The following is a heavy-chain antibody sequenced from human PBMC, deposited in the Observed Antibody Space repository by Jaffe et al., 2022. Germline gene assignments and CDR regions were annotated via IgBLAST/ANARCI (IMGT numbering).Heavy chain of an antibody. J-gene: IGHJ6*03. CDR2: IKQDGSEK. CDR1: GFTFSSYW. CDR3: AREHTPYDYYYYMDV. Sequence: EVQLVESGGGLVQPGGSLRLSCAASGFTFSSYWMSWVRQAPGKGLEWVANIKQDGSEKYYVDSVKGRFTISRDNAKNSLYLQMNSLRAEDTAVYYCAREHTPYDYYYYMDVWGKGTTVTVSS. V-gene: IGHV3-7*01.